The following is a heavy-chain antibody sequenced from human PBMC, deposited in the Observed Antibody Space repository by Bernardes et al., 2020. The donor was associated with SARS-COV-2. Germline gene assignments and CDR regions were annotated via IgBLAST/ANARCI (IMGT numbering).Heavy chain of an antibody. CDR1: SGSFSGYY. D-gene: IGHD3-10*01. V-gene: IGHV4-34*01. CDR3: ARGRVPASGSYY. CDR2: INHIGSS. J-gene: IGHJ4*02. Sequence: SETLSLTCAVYSGSFSGYYWTWIRQPPGRGLEWIGDINHIGSSHYNPSLKSRVTISVDTSKNQFSLKLSSVTAADTGVYYCARGRVPASGSYYWGQGTLVTVSS.